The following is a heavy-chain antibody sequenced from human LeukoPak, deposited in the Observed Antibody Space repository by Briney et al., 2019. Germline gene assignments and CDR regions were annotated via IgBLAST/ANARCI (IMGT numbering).Heavy chain of an antibody. CDR2: ISCSGGST. J-gene: IGHJ3*02. V-gene: IGHV3-23*01. CDR3: AKDLQSYYDFWSGYASDAFDI. CDR1: GFTFSSYA. D-gene: IGHD3-3*01. Sequence: GGSLRLSCAASGFTFSSYAMSWVRQAPGKGLEWVSAISCSGGSTYYADSVKGRFTISRDNSKNTLYLQMNSLRAEDTAVYYCAKDLQSYYDFWSGYASDAFDIWGQGTMVTVSS.